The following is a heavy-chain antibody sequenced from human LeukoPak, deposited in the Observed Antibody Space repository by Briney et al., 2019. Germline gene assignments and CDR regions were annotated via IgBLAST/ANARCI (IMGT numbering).Heavy chain of an antibody. CDR3: ARRRVRGAPPDY. D-gene: IGHD3-10*01. CDR1: GGSFSGYY. V-gene: IGHV4-34*01. CDR2: INHSGST. J-gene: IGHJ4*02. Sequence: SETLSLTCAVYGGSFSGYYWSRIRQPPGKGLEWIGEINHSGSTNYNPSPKSRVTISVDTSKNQFSLKLSSVTAADTAVYYCARRRVRGAPPDYWGQGTLVTVSS.